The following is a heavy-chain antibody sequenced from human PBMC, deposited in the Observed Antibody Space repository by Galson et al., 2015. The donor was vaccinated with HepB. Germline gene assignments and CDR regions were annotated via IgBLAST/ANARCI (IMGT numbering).Heavy chain of an antibody. Sequence: SLRLSCAASGFTFSSYAMHWVRQAPGKGLEYVSAISSNGGSTYYADSVKGRFTISKDNSKNTLYPQMSSLRAEDTAVYYCVKDHHRIAARPDFDYWDQGTLVTVSS. CDR1: GFTFSSYA. J-gene: IGHJ4*02. CDR3: VKDHHRIAARPDFDY. V-gene: IGHV3-64D*06. CDR2: ISSNGGST. D-gene: IGHD6-6*01.